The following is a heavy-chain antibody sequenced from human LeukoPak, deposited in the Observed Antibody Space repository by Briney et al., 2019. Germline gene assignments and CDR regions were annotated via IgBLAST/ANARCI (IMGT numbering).Heavy chain of an antibody. J-gene: IGHJ4*02. CDR2: ISGSGGST. CDR3: AKALWSRLSVDY. Sequence: GGSLRLSCAASGFTFSSYAMSWVRQAPGKGLEWVSSISGSGGSTYYADSVKGRFTISRDNSKNTLYLQMNSLRAEDTAVYYCAKALWSRLSVDYWGQGTLVTVSS. CDR1: GFTFSSYA. V-gene: IGHV3-23*01. D-gene: IGHD2-21*01.